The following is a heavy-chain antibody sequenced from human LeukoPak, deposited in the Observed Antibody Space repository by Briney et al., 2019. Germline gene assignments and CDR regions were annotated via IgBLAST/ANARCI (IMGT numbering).Heavy chain of an antibody. D-gene: IGHD4-23*01. Sequence: PGRSLRLSCAASGFTFSGYGMHWVRQAPGKGLEWVAVVWYDGSNKYYADSVKGRFTISRDNSKNTLYLQMNSLRAEDTAVYYCAKVGSMVVTSVPYYFDYWGQGTLVTVSS. CDR3: AKVGSMVVTSVPYYFDY. J-gene: IGHJ4*02. CDR2: VWYDGSNK. CDR1: GFTFSGYG. V-gene: IGHV3-33*06.